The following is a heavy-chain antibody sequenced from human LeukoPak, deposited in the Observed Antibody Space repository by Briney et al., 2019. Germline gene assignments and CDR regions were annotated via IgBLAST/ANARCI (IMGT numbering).Heavy chain of an antibody. J-gene: IGHJ3*02. CDR2: IYYSGST. D-gene: IGHD3-16*01. CDR1: GGSFSGYY. CDR3: ARVELGAFDI. V-gene: IGHV4-59*01. Sequence: KPSETLSLTCAVYGGSFSGYYWSWIRQPPGKGLEWIGYIYYSGSTNYNPSLKSRVTISVDTSKNQFSLKLSSVTPADTAVYYCARVELGAFDIWGQGTMVTVSS.